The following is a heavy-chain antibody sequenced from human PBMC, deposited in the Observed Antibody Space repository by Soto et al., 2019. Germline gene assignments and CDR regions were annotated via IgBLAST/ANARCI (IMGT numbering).Heavy chain of an antibody. V-gene: IGHV1-3*01. Sequence: AAVKVSCKASGYTFTSYAMHWVRQAPGQRLEWMGWINAGNGNTKYSQKFQGRVTITRDTSASTAYMELSSLRSEDTAVYYCARTDVDTAMATFDYWGQGTLVTVSS. CDR1: GYTFTSYA. CDR3: ARTDVDTAMATFDY. CDR2: INAGNGNT. D-gene: IGHD5-18*01. J-gene: IGHJ4*02.